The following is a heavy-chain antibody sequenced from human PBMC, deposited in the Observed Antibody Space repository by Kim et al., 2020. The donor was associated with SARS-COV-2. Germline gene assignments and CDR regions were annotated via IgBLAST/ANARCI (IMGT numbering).Heavy chain of an antibody. CDR2: ISGSGGST. J-gene: IGHJ4*02. CDR1: GFTFSSYA. D-gene: IGHD6-13*01. V-gene: IGHV3-23*01. CDR3: AKVCSSCRGTTALFDY. Sequence: GGSLRLSCAASGFTFSSYAMSWVRQAPGKGLEWVSAISGSGGSTYYADSVKGRFTISRDNSKNTLYLQMNSLRAEDTAVYYCAKVCSSCRGTTALFDYWGQGTLVTVSS.